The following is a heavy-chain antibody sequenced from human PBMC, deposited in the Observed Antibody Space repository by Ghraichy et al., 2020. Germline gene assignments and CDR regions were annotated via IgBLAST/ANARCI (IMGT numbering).Heavy chain of an antibody. J-gene: IGHJ6*02. Sequence: ASVKVSCKTSGYTFIAYHIHWVRQAPGQGLEWVGWIKPYSGATEYAQNFQGRVTITSDTTISTAYMELSSLRSDDTAVYYCAKHILANWNYYGLDVWGQGTTVTVSS. CDR2: IKPYSGAT. V-gene: IGHV1-2*02. CDR3: AKHILANWNYYGLDV. CDR1: GYTFIAYH. D-gene: IGHD1-1*01.